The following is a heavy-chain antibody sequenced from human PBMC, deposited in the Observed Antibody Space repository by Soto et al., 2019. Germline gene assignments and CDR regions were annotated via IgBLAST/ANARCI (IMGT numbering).Heavy chain of an antibody. D-gene: IGHD3-3*01. CDR2: ISYDGSNK. V-gene: IGHV3-30-3*01. Sequence: GGSLRLSCAASGFTFSSYAMHWVRQAPGKGLEWVAVISYDGSNKYYADSVKGRFTISRDNSKNTLYLQMNSLRAEDTAVYYCARDLRGYWGQGTLVTVSS. CDR3: ARDLRGY. CDR1: GFTFSSYA. J-gene: IGHJ4*02.